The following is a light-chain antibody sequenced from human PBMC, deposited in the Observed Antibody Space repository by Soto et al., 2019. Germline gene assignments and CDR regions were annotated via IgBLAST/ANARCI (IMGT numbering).Light chain of an antibody. J-gene: IGKJ1*01. Sequence: IQMTQSPSSLSASFGDRVTITCRASQGIGVRLAWFQQKPGKAPQYLIQSASTLQSGVPSRFSGSGSGTEFILTINSLQPEDVAIYYCLQVNSFPRTFGQGTKVDIK. CDR2: SAS. CDR3: LQVNSFPRT. V-gene: IGKV1-12*01. CDR1: QGIGVR.